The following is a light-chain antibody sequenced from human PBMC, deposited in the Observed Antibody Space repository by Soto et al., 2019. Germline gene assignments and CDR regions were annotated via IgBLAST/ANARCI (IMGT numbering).Light chain of an antibody. J-gene: IGKJ1*01. V-gene: IGKV3-20*01. CDR1: QSVSSTY. CDR3: QQYGRSST. Sequence: EIVLTQSPGTLSLSPGERATLSCRASQSVSSTYLAWYQQKPGQAPRPLISGASSRATGIPDRFSGSGSGTDFTLIISRLEPEDFAVYYCQQYGRSSTFGQGTKVDIK. CDR2: GAS.